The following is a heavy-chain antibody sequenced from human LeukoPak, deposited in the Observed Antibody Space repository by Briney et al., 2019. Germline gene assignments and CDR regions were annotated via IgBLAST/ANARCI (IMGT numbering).Heavy chain of an antibody. D-gene: IGHD6-13*01. V-gene: IGHV3-33*01. J-gene: IGHJ4*02. CDR2: IWYDGSDK. CDR1: GFTFSDYG. CDR3: ARDLGITADGNYFDY. Sequence: GGSLRLSCAASGFTFSDYGMHWVRQAPGKGLEWVAVIWYDGSDKYYADSVEGRFTVSRDNSKYTLSLQMNCLRAEDTAVYYCARDLGITADGNYFDYWGQGTLVTVSS.